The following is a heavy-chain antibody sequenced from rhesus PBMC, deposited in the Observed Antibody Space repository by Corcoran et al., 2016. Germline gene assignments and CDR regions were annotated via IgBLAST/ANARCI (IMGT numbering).Heavy chain of an antibody. Sequence: QVQLQESGPGLVKPSETLSLTCAVSGGSISDDYYWSWIRQPPGKGLEWIGYIDGSGGGTNYNPSLNNRVTISIDTSKTQFSLKLSSVTAADTAVYYCAREVIAAAGMDYWGQGVLVTVSS. V-gene: IGHV4-106*01. J-gene: IGHJ4*01. CDR2: IDGSGGGT. CDR3: AREVIAAAGMDY. CDR1: GGSISDDYY. D-gene: IGHD6-31*01.